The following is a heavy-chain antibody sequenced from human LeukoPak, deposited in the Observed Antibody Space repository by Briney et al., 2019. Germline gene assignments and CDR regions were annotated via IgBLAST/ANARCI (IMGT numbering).Heavy chain of an antibody. Sequence: SETLSLTCTVSGYSISSGYYWGWIRQPPGKGLEWIGSIYHSGSTYYNPSLKSRVTISRDTSKNQFSLKLSSVTAADSAVYYCGRYRGNERGIDYWGQGTLVTVSS. D-gene: IGHD5-12*01. CDR1: GYSISSGYY. CDR3: GRYRGNERGIDY. J-gene: IGHJ4*02. CDR2: IYHSGST. V-gene: IGHV4-38-2*02.